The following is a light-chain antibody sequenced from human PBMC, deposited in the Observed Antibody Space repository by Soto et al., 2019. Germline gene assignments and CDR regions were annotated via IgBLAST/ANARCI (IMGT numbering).Light chain of an antibody. CDR3: MQALQTPLT. Sequence: DIAMTQSPLSLPVTPGEPASISCRSSQSLLHSNGYNYLDWYLQKPGQSPQLLIYLGSNRSSGVPDRFSGSGSGTDFTLKISRVEAEDVGVYYCMQALQTPLTFGQGTKVDIK. CDR1: QSLLHSNGYNY. CDR2: LGS. J-gene: IGKJ1*01. V-gene: IGKV2-28*01.